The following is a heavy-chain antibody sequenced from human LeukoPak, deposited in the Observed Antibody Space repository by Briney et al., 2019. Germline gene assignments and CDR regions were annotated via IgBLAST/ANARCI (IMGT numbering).Heavy chain of an antibody. CDR1: GGSISGYY. Sequence: SETLSLTCTVSGGSISGYYWSWIRQPPGKGLEWIGYILYSGSTNYNPSLKSRVTISVDTSKNQFSLKLSSVTAADTAVYYCARIFRRGYSYGYWFDPWGQGTLVTVSS. D-gene: IGHD5-18*01. J-gene: IGHJ5*02. CDR3: ARIFRRGYSYGYWFDP. V-gene: IGHV4-59*01. CDR2: ILYSGST.